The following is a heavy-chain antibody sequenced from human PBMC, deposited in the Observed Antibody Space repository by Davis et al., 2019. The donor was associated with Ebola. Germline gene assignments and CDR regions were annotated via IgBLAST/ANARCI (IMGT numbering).Heavy chain of an antibody. Sequence: PGGSLRLSCAASGFTFSSYGMHWVRQAPGKGLEWVAVISYNGSNKYYADSVKGRFTISRDNSKNTLYLQMNSLIPEDTAVYYCAKVVSAIVAIWVDYWGQGTLVSVSS. CDR3: AKVVSAIVAIWVDY. D-gene: IGHD5-12*01. V-gene: IGHV3-30*18. CDR2: ISYNGSNK. CDR1: GFTFSSYG. J-gene: IGHJ4*02.